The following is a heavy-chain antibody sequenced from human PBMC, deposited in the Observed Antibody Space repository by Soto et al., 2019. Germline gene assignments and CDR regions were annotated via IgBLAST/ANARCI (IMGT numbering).Heavy chain of an antibody. Sequence: EAQLVESGGGLIQPGGSLRLSCAASGFTVSSNYMSWVRQAPGKGLEWVSVLYGDGSTFYGGSVRGRFTISRDNSKTTVYLQMNDLRPDDTAVYYCATWHEREHAYDVWGQGTTVTVSS. J-gene: IGHJ3*01. CDR2: LYGDGST. V-gene: IGHV3-53*01. D-gene: IGHD1-1*01. CDR1: GFTVSSNY. CDR3: ATWHEREHAYDV.